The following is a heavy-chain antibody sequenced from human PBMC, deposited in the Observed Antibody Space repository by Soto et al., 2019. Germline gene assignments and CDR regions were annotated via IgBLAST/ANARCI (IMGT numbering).Heavy chain of an antibody. CDR2: IYYSGNT. CDR1: GDPINNYY. J-gene: IGHJ5*02. Sequence: SETLSLTCTVSGDPINNYYWSWIRQPPGKGLEWIGYIYYSGNTKYNPSLKSRVTISVDTSKNQFSLRLTSVTAADTAIYYCARVNDYYASKSFDPWGQGTLVTVSS. CDR3: ARVNDYYASKSFDP. D-gene: IGHD3-10*01. V-gene: IGHV4-59*08.